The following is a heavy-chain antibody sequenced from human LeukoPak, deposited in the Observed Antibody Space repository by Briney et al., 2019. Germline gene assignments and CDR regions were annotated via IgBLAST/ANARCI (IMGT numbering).Heavy chain of an antibody. CDR3: ARGGSGSQTDY. J-gene: IGHJ4*02. CDR2: TYHSGST. V-gene: IGHV4-30-2*01. Sequence: PSETLSLTCAVSGGSISSGGYSWSWIRQPPGKGLEWIGHTYHSGSTYYNPSLKSQVTISVDRSKNQFSLKLSSVTAADTAVYYCARGGSGSQTDYWGQGTLVTVSS. D-gene: IGHD2-15*01. CDR1: GGSISSGGYS.